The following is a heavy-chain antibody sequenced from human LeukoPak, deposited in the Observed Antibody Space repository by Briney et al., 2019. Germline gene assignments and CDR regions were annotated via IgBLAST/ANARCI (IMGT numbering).Heavy chain of an antibody. CDR3: TRGAPQADVFDI. CDR2: FKSKVAGGTT. J-gene: IGHJ3*02. CDR1: GFTFSLTW. D-gene: IGHD1-26*01. Sequence: GGSLRLSCAASGFTFSLTWMSWVRQAPGRGLEWVGRFKSKVAGGTTDYAAPVAGRFTISRDDSKNMLYLQMNSLKTEDTGVYYCTRGAPQADVFDIWGQGTMVTVSS. V-gene: IGHV3-15*01.